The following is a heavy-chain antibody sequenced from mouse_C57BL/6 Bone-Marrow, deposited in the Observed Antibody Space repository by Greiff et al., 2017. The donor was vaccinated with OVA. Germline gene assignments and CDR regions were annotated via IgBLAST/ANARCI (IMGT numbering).Heavy chain of an antibody. CDR3: AREGGLLWFAY. CDR1: GYTFTSYW. D-gene: IGHD1-1*01. CDR2: IDPSDSYT. Sequence: QVQLQQPGAELVMPGASVKLSCKASGYTFTSYWMHWVKQRPGQGLEWIGEIDPSDSYTNYNQKFKGKSILTVDKSSSTAYMQLSSLTSEDSAVYYCAREGGLLWFAYWGQGTLVTVSA. J-gene: IGHJ3*01. V-gene: IGHV1-69*01.